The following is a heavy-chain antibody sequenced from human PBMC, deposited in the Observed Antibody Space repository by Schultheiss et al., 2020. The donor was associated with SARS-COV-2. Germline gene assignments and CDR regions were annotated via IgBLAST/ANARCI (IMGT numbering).Heavy chain of an antibody. J-gene: IGHJ6*02. Sequence: SETLSLTCTVSGGSISSGGYYWSWIRQHPGKGLEWIGYIYYSGSTYYNPSLKSRVTISVDRSKNQLSLNMISVTAADTAVYYCVRWHSFYGMDVWGQGTTVTVSS. CDR2: IYYSGST. D-gene: IGHD3-3*02. V-gene: IGHV4-31*03. CDR1: GGSISSGGYY. CDR3: VRWHSFYGMDV.